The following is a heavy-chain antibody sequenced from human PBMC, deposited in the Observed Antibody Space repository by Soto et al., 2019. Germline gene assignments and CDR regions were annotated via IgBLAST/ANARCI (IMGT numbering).Heavy chain of an antibody. D-gene: IGHD3-3*01. CDR2: IYYSGKT. Sequence: QLQLQESGPGLVKPSETLSLTCTVSGGSITSSDYYWGWIRQPPGKGLEWIGSIYYSGKTYNNPSLKSRVTISVDTSKNQFSLKLNSVTAADTAVYYCARQGYYRSKNHPPSRYWGQGTLVTVSS. V-gene: IGHV4-39*01. CDR3: ARQGYYRSKNHPPSRY. J-gene: IGHJ4*02. CDR1: GGSITSSDYY.